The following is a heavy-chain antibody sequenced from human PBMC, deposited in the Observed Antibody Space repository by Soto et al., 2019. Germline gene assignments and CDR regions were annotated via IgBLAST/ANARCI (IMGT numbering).Heavy chain of an antibody. J-gene: IGHJ4*02. CDR2: IYYSGST. Sequence: SETLSLTCTVSGGSISSSSYYWSWIRQPPGKRLEWIGYIYYSGSTSYNPSLKSRVTISVDTSKNQFSLQLTSVTAADTAVYYCARAAGLGFYSDSGGYYFDSWGQGTLVTVSS. D-gene: IGHD3-10*01. V-gene: IGHV4-61*01. CDR3: ARAAGLGFYSDSGGYYFDS. CDR1: GGSISSSSYY.